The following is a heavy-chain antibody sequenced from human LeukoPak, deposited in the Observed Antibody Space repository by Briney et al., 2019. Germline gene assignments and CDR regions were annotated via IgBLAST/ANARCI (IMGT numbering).Heavy chain of an antibody. V-gene: IGHV3-21*01. CDR1: GFTFRDYT. CDR3: TKVRTFAVAGTFDY. CDR2: TASSSSYT. J-gene: IGHJ4*02. Sequence: GGSLRLSCAASGFTFRDYTMNWVRQAPGKGLEWVSSTASSSSYTYYADSVKGRFTISRDNAKNSLYLQMSSLRVADTAVYYCTKVRTFAVAGTFDYWGQGSLVTVSS. D-gene: IGHD6-19*01.